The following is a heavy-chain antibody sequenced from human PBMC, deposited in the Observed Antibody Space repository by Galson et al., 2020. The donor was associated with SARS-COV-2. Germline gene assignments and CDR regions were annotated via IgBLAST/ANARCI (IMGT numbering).Heavy chain of an antibody. D-gene: IGHD2-2*01. V-gene: IGHV3-23*01. CDR3: AKARVPAALNWFDP. CDR1: GFTFSSYA. J-gene: IGHJ5*02. CDR2: ITTSGTST. Sequence: GESLKISCAASGFTFSSYAMSWVRQAPGRGLEWVSTITTSGTSTYYADSVKGRFTISRDNSKNTLYLQMNSLRAEDTAVYYCAKARVPAALNWFDPGGQETLFTFS.